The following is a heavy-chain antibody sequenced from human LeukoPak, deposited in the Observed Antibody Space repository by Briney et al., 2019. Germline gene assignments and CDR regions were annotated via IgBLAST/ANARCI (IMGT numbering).Heavy chain of an antibody. CDR3: ARDGPETATFDY. CDR2: ISSSSSYI. J-gene: IGHJ4*02. V-gene: IGHV3-21*01. Sequence: GGSLRLSCAASGFSFSTYGMHWVRQAPGKGLEWVSSISSSSSYIYYADSVKGRFTISRDNAKNSLYLQMNSLRAEDTAVYYCARDGPETATFDYWGQGTLVTVSS. CDR1: GFSFSTYG. D-gene: IGHD5-18*01.